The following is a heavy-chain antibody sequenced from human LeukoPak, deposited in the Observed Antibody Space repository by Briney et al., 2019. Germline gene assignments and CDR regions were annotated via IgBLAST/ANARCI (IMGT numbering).Heavy chain of an antibody. CDR2: ISDSGAM. Sequence: GGSLRLSCAASGFTFSRYWMSWVRQTPQKGLEWVSYISDSGAMYYADSVRGRFTISRESAQNSLFLQMNSLRAEDTAVYFCVREDGYCSGGNCYSYFDSWGQGTLVTVSS. CDR3: VREDGYCSGGNCYSYFDS. V-gene: IGHV3-48*01. D-gene: IGHD2-15*01. J-gene: IGHJ4*02. CDR1: GFTFSRYW.